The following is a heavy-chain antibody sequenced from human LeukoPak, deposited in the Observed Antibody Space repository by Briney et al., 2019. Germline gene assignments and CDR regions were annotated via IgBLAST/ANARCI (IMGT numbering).Heavy chain of an antibody. J-gene: IGHJ4*02. CDR3: ARDYWWNYDY. CDR2: ISKDGSDK. V-gene: IGHV3-30-3*01. Sequence: QSGGSLRLSCAASGFTFSDYAMHWVRQAPGKGLEWVAVISKDGSDKYYPGSVRGRFTISRDNSKNTIYLQMDSLRAEDTAIYYCARDYWWNYDYWGRGTLVTVSS. CDR1: GFTFSDYA. D-gene: IGHD1-7*01.